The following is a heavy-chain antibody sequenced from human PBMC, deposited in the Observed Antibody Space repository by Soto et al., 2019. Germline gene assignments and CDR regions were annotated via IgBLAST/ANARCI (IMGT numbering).Heavy chain of an antibody. CDR1: GYTFTGYY. CDR3: ARAYSSSSHNWFDP. Sequence: QVQLVQSGAEVKKPGASVKVSCKASGYTFTGYYMHWVRQAPGQGLEWMGWINPNSGGTNYAQKFQGRVTMTRDTSISTAYMELSRLRSDDTAVYYCARAYSSSSHNWFDPWAREPWSPSPQ. V-gene: IGHV1-2*02. D-gene: IGHD6-6*01. J-gene: IGHJ5*02. CDR2: INPNSGGT.